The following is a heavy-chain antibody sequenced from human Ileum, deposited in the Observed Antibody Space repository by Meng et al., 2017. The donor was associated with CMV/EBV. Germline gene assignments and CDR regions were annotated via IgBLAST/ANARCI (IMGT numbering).Heavy chain of an antibody. CDR1: GFTFYDNN. D-gene: IGHD6-19*01. CDR2: IRDNQSDK. Sequence: QVQVGELGGGVVQPGGSVSLSRTAAGFTFYDNNMNWGPQARGKGLEWVTFIRDNQSDKNYADSAKRRFTISRENSKNTMYLQMNRLRAEDTAVYYCAKDKQWHCEYWGQGILVTVSS. J-gene: IGHJ4*02. V-gene: IGHV3-30*02. CDR3: AKDKQWHCEY.